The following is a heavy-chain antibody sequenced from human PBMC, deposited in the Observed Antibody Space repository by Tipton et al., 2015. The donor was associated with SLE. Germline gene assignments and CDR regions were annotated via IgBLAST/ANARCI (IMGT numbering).Heavy chain of an antibody. V-gene: IGHV4-61*01. CDR2: IYHSGST. Sequence: TLSLTCTVSGGSVSSCCYYWSWIRQPPGKGLEWIGEIYHSGSTNYNASLKSRVTISVDTSKNQFSLKLSSVTAADTALYYCAREDNYYWYFDLWGRGTLVTVSS. J-gene: IGHJ2*01. D-gene: IGHD2-15*01. CDR3: AREDNYYWYFDL. CDR1: GGSVSSCCYY.